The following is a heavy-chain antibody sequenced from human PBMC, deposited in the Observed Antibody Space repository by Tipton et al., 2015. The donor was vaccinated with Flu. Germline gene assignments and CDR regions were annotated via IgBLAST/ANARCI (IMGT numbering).Heavy chain of an antibody. CDR2: IRSKAYGGTT. CDR1: GFTFGDYA. Sequence: SLRLSCTASGFTFGDYAMSWVRQAPGKGLEWVGFIRSKAYGGTTEYAASVKGRFTISRDDSKSIAYLQMNSLKTEDTAVYYCTRESVVVPAAIGTEPSYYYGMDVWGQGTTVTVSS. CDR3: TRESVVVPAAIGTEPSYYYGMDV. V-gene: IGHV3-49*04. D-gene: IGHD2-2*01. J-gene: IGHJ6*02.